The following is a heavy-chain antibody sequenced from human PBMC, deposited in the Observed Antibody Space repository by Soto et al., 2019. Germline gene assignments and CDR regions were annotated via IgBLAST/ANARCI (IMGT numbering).Heavy chain of an antibody. V-gene: IGHV4-59*01. J-gene: IGHJ6*02. D-gene: IGHD3-9*01. CDR3: ARVPLYYDILTGYLPPYYYYGMDV. CDR1: GGSISSYY. CDR2: IYYSGST. Sequence: SETLSLTCTVSGGSISSYYWSWIRQPPGKGLEWIGYIYYSGSTNYNPSLKSRVTISVDTSKNQFSLKLSSVTAADTAVYYCARVPLYYDILTGYLPPYYYYGMDVWGQGTTVPVSS.